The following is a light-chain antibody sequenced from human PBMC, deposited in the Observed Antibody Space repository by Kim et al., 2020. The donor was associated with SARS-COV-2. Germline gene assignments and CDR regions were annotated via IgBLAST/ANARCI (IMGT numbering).Light chain of an antibody. Sequence: VSPGQTATITCSGDKLGDRYVCWYQQKPGQSPVLVISQDNKRPSGIPERFSGSNSGNTATLTISETQAMDEADYYCQVWDITSWVFGGGTQLTVL. V-gene: IGLV3-1*01. CDR1: KLGDRY. CDR3: QVWDITSWV. CDR2: QDN. J-gene: IGLJ3*02.